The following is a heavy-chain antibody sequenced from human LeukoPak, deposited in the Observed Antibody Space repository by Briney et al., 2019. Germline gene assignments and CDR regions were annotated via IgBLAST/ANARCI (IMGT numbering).Heavy chain of an antibody. J-gene: IGHJ5*02. Sequence: ASVKVSCKASGYTFTSYGISWVRQAPGQGLEWMGWISAYNGNTNYAQKLQGRVTMTTDTSTSTAYMELRSLRSDDTAVYYCAGSASNGDYFGWFDPWGQGTLVTVSS. D-gene: IGHD4-17*01. CDR1: GYTFTSYG. CDR3: AGSASNGDYFGWFDP. V-gene: IGHV1-18*01. CDR2: ISAYNGNT.